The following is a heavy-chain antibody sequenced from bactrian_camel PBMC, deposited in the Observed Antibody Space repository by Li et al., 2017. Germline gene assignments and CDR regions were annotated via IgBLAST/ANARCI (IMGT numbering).Heavy chain of an antibody. Sequence: HVQLVESGGGLVQAGGSLRLSCTASGYTFGTCGMAWFRQRPGKERELVSRIFGPGTATYVDSVKGRFTISRDNAKNVLYLQMNSLKPEDTAKYYCNVHCPTDTVGGQDFDYWGQGTQVTVS. V-gene: IGHV3S53*01. CDR2: IFGPGTA. J-gene: IGHJ4*01. CDR1: GYTFGTCG. CDR3: NVHCPTDTVGGQDFDY. D-gene: IGHD2*01.